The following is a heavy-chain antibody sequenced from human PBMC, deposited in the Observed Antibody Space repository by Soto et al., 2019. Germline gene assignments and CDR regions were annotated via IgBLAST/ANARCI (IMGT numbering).Heavy chain of an antibody. J-gene: IGHJ5*01. Sequence: QVQLQESGPGLVKPSETLSLTCTVSGGSISSYYWSWIRQPPGKGLEWIGFIFYSGSTSYNPSLKSRVTISIDTSEYQFSLKLNSVTAADTAVYYCASMIVDPCLSFDSWGQGTRVAISS. V-gene: IGHV4-59*01. CDR2: IFYSGST. CDR1: GGSISSYY. D-gene: IGHD3-16*01. CDR3: ASMIVDPCLSFDS.